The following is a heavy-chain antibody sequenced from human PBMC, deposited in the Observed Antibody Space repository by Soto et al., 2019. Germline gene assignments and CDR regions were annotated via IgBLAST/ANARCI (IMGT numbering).Heavy chain of an antibody. J-gene: IGHJ4*02. CDR2: IYYNGNT. D-gene: IGHD5-18*01. Sequence: QVQLQESGPGLVNPSETLSLTCTVSGGSISSDYWTWIRQPPGERLEWIGYIYYNGNTNYNSSLKSRVTISIDTSKNQFSLKLNSVTAADTAVYFCARLAYTSGFTFDYWGRGTLVTVSS. CDR3: ARLAYTSGFTFDY. CDR1: GGSISSDY. V-gene: IGHV4-59*01.